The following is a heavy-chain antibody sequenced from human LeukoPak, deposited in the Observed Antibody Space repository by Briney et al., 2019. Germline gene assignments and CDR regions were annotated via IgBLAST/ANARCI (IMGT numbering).Heavy chain of an antibody. J-gene: IGHJ3*02. CDR3: AKDFGEGVDAFHI. V-gene: IGHV3-23*01. D-gene: IGHD3-10*01. CDR2: ISGSGGST. Sequence: GGSLRLSCAASGFTFSSYAMSWVRQAPGKGLERVSAISGSGGSTYYADSVKGRFTISRDNSKNTLYLQMNSLRVEDTAVYYCAKDFGEGVDAFHIWGQGTMVTVSS. CDR1: GFTFSSYA.